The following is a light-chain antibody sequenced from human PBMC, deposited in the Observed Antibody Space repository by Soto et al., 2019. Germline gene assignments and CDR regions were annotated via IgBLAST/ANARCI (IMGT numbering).Light chain of an antibody. Sequence: IVLTQSPGTLSLSPVAGSTFSCRASQSINTKIAWYQLKPGQAPRLLIYDASNRATGIPARFSGSGSGTDFTLTISSLEPEDFAVYYCQQRSNWLTFGGGTKVDIK. CDR2: DAS. J-gene: IGKJ4*01. CDR1: QSINTK. V-gene: IGKV3-11*01. CDR3: QQRSNWLT.